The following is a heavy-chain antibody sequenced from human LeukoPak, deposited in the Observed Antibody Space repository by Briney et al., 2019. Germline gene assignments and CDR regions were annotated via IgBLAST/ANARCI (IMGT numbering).Heavy chain of an antibody. CDR2: ISSSGASI. CDR3: APICSSGNCFQTRFDY. CDR1: GFTFSSYS. V-gene: IGHV3-21*01. Sequence: GGALRLSCAASGFTFSSYSMNWVRQAPGKGLEGGSFISSSGASIYYADSVKGRFTVSRDNAKNSLYLQMNSLGVEDTAMYYCAPICSSGNCFQTRFDYWGQGTLVTVSS. D-gene: IGHD3-22*01. J-gene: IGHJ4*02.